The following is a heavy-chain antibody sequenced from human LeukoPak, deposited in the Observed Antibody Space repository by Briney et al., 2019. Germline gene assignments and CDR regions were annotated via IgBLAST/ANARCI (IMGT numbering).Heavy chain of an antibody. Sequence: GGSLRLSCAASGFTLNGYWMHWVRQAPGEGLVCVSRIDPDGSTTNYAESVKGRFTTSRDNAKNTVYLQMNSLRAEDTALYYCTRVQAGRSGLMDVWGRGTTVTVSS. J-gene: IGHJ6*02. CDR2: IDPDGSTT. D-gene: IGHD2-8*02. V-gene: IGHV3-74*01. CDR3: TRVQAGRSGLMDV. CDR1: GFTLNGYW.